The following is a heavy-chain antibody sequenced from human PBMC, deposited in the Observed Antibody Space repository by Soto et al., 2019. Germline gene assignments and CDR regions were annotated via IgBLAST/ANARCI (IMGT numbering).Heavy chain of an antibody. J-gene: IGHJ6*02. CDR1: GYSFTSYW. CDR2: IYPGDSDT. CDR3: ARLVYGLGDYYGSGSYASDGMDV. D-gene: IGHD3-10*01. V-gene: IGHV5-51*01. Sequence: PGESLKMSGKGSGYSFTSYWVCWVRQLPGKGLEWMGIIYPGDSDTRYSPSFQGQVTISADKSISTAYLQWSSLKASDTAMYYCARLVYGLGDYYGSGSYASDGMDVWGQGTTVTVSS.